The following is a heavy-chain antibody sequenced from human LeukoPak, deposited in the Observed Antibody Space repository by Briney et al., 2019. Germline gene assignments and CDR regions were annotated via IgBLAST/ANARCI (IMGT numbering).Heavy chain of an antibody. Sequence: SETLSLTCAVYGGSFSGYYWSWIRQPPGKGLEWIGEINHSGSTNYNPSLKSRVTISVDTSKNQFSLKLSSVTAADTAVYYCARGGVRITIFEVVIIANYFDYWGQGTLVTVSS. CDR3: ARGGVRITIFEVVIIANYFDY. J-gene: IGHJ4*02. CDR1: GGSFSGYY. CDR2: INHSGST. D-gene: IGHD3-3*01. V-gene: IGHV4-34*01.